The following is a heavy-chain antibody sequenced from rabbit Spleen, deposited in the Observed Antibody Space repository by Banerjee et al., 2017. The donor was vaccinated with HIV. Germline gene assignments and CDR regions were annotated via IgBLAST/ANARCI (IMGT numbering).Heavy chain of an antibody. D-gene: IGHD1-1*01. V-gene: IGHV1S47*01. CDR3: VRGASSSGYYNL. CDR1: GFDFSRTG. Sequence: QEQLMESGGGLVQPGGSLKFSCKASGFDFSRTGVSWVRQAPGKGLEWIGYIDLLFGTTHYANWVNGRFTISRHNAQNTLYLQLNSLTVADTATYFCVRGASSSGYYNLWGPGTLVTVS. J-gene: IGHJ4*01. CDR2: IDLLFGTT.